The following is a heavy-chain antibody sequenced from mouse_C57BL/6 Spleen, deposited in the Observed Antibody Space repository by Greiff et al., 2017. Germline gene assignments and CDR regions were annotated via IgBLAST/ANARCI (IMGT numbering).Heavy chain of an antibody. D-gene: IGHD2-3*01. CDR3: ARHDGYSYWYFDV. Sequence: TASGVDFSRYWMSWVRRAPGKGLEWIGEINPDSSTINYAPSLKDKFIISRDNAKNTLYLQMSKVRSEDTALYYCARHDGYSYWYFDVWGTGTTVTVSS. V-gene: IGHV4-1*01. CDR2: INPDSSTI. CDR1: GVDFSRYW. J-gene: IGHJ1*03.